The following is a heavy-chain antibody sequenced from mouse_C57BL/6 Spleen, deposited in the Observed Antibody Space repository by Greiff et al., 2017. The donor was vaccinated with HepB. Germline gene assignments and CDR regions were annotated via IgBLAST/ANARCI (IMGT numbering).Heavy chain of an antibody. D-gene: IGHD1-1*01. J-gene: IGHJ4*01. V-gene: IGHV5-9-1*02. CDR3: TRDRDYYGSSYAMDY. CDR1: GFTFSSYA. Sequence: EVQVVESGEGLVKPGGSLKLSCAASGFTFSSYAMSWVRQTPEKRLEWVAYISSGGDYIYYADTVKGRFTISRDNARNTLYLQMSSLKSEDTAMYYCTRDRDYYGSSYAMDYWGQGTSVTVSS. CDR2: ISSGGDYI.